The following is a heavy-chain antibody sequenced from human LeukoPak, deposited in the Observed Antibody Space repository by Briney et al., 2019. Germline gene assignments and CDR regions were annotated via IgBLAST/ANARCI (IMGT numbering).Heavy chain of an antibody. V-gene: IGHV3-15*01. CDR3: TKSTGDYGT. J-gene: IGHJ5*02. CDR2: IKSKTDGGTT. CDR1: GLTFNYAW. Sequence: GGSLRLSCAASGLTFNYAWMTWVRQAPGRGLEWVGHIKSKTDGGTTDYAASVKGRFTISRDDSLHTVYLQMNSLKTEDTAVYYCTKSTGDYGTWGQGTLVTVSS. D-gene: IGHD4-17*01.